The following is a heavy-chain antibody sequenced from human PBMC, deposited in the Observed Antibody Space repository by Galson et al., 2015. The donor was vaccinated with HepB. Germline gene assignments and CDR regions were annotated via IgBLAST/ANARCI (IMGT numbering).Heavy chain of an antibody. V-gene: IGHV1-46*03. Sequence: SVKVSCKASGYTFTSYYMHWVRQAPGQGLEWMGIINPSGGSTNYAQKFQGRVTMTRDTSTSTVYMELSSLRSEDTAVYYCARDIVATIISAAHYYGMDVWGQGTTVTVSS. CDR1: GYTFTSYY. J-gene: IGHJ6*02. CDR3: ARDIVATIISAAHYYGMDV. CDR2: INPSGGST. D-gene: IGHD5-12*01.